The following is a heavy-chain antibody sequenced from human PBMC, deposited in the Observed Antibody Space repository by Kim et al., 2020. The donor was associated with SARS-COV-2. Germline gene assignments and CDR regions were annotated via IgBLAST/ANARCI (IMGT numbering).Heavy chain of an antibody. CDR3: ARDLYCTGGSCPFDY. Sequence: SVKVSCKASGGTFSSYAISWVRQAPAQGLEWMGRIIPIFGIANYAQKFQGRVTITADKSTSTAYMELSSLRSEDTAVYYCARDLYCTGGSCPFDYWGQG. CDR1: GGTFSSYA. V-gene: IGHV1-69*04. D-gene: IGHD2-15*01. CDR2: IIPIFGIA. J-gene: IGHJ4*02.